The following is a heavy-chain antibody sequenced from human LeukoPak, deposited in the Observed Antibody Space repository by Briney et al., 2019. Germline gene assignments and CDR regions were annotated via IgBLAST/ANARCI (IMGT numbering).Heavy chain of an antibody. CDR1: GGSISSYY. CDR3: AKHLTNAYYDMIWFDP. Sequence: SETLSLTCTVSGGSISSYYWSWIRQPAGKGLEWIGRIYTSGSTNYNPSLKSRVTMSVDTSKNQFSLKLSSVTAAETAVYYCAKHLTNAYYDMIWFDPWGQGTLVTVTS. D-gene: IGHD3-16*01. J-gene: IGHJ5*02. V-gene: IGHV4-4*07. CDR2: IYTSGST.